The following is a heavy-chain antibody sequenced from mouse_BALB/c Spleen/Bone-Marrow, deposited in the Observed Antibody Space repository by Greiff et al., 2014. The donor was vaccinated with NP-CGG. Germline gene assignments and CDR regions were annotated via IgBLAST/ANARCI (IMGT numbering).Heavy chain of an antibody. CDR3: ASDDYDGSWFAY. J-gene: IGHJ3*01. V-gene: IGHV1-74*01. D-gene: IGHD2-4*01. Sequence: VQRVESGAELVRPGASVKLSCKASGYSFTNYWMNWMKQRPGQGLEWIGMIHPSDSETRLNQKFKDKATLTVDKSSSAAYMQLSSPTSEDSAVYYCASDDYDGSWFAYWGQGTLVTVSA. CDR2: IHPSDSET. CDR1: GYSFTNYW.